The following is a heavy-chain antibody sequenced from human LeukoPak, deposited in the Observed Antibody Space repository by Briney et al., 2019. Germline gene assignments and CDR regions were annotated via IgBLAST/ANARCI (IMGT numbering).Heavy chain of an antibody. CDR2: IIPIYETP. J-gene: IGHJ4*02. V-gene: IGHV1-69*13. Sequence: SVKVSCKASGGTFSSNAISWVRQAPGQGLEWMGGIIPIYETPNHAQRFQGRVTITADEPTSTAYMELSSLRFEDTAVYYCALGLKDERWRLVGARTWGQGTLVTVSS. CDR1: GGTFSSNA. D-gene: IGHD1-26*01. CDR3: ALGLKDERWRLVGART.